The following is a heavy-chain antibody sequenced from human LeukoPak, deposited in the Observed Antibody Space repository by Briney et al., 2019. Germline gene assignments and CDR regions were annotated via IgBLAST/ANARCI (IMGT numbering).Heavy chain of an antibody. CDR1: GYTFTSYG. J-gene: IGHJ4*02. D-gene: IGHD2-2*02. CDR3: ARARYHGCSSTSCYRTLDY. CDR2: ISAYNGNT. Sequence: GASVKVSCKASGYTFTSYGISWVRQAPGQGLEWMGWISAYNGNTNYAQKLQGRVTMTTDTSTSTAYMELRSLRSDDTAVYYCARARYHGCSSTSCYRTLDYWGQGTLVTVSS. V-gene: IGHV1-18*01.